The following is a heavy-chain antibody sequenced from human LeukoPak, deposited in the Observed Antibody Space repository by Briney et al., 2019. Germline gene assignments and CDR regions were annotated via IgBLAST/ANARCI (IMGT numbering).Heavy chain of an antibody. J-gene: IGHJ5*02. CDR1: AFTFSSYS. V-gene: IGHV3-21*01. CDR2: ISSSSSYI. CDR3: ARARRDILTGYYYNWFDP. D-gene: IGHD3-9*01. Sequence: GGSLRLSCAASAFTFSSYSMNWVRQAPGKGLEWVSSISSSSSYIYYADSVKGRFTISRDNAKNSLYLQMNSLRAEDTAVYYCARARRDILTGYYYNWFDPWGQGTLVTVSS.